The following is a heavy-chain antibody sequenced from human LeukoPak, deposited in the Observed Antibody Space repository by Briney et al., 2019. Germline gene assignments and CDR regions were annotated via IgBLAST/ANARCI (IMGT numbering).Heavy chain of an antibody. CDR3: ARHLDIAASGTFDY. D-gene: IGHD6-13*01. J-gene: IGHJ4*02. CDR2: IYYSGST. CDR1: GGPISSHH. V-gene: IGHV4-59*08. Sequence: PSETLSLTCTVSGGPISSHHWSWIRHPPGKGLELIGYIYYSGSTNYKPSLKSRVTISVDTSKNQFSLKLTSVTAADTAVYYCARHLDIAASGTFDYWGQGTLVTVSS.